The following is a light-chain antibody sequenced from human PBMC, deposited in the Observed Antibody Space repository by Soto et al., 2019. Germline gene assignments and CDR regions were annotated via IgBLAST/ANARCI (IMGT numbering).Light chain of an antibody. CDR2: EGS. J-gene: IGLJ1*01. V-gene: IGLV2-23*01. CDR1: SSDVGTYTL. CDR3: CSYAGSSTYV. Sequence: QSALTQPASVSGSPGQSITISCTGTSSDVGTYTLVSWYQHHTGKAPKLMIYEGSKRHSGVSNRFSDSKSSNTASLTISGLQAEDEADYYCCSYAGSSTYVFGPGTKFTVL.